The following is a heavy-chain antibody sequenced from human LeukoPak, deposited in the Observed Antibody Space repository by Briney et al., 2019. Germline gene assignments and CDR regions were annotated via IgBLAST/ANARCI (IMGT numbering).Heavy chain of an antibody. CDR1: GLTPSTDS. V-gene: IGHV3-21*06. CDR3: ARRRSITLLRRCLITDGFDF. D-gene: IGHD3-3*01. Sequence: GGSLRLSYPAAGLTPSTDSMSSVRQAPGKGLEWVSFIETTTNYIYYGASVKCRFTISRANAQSQLSMQIIHLRVEDTAVYYSARRRSITLLRRCLITDGFDFWPQGAMVTVSS. J-gene: IGHJ3*01. CDR2: IETTTNYI.